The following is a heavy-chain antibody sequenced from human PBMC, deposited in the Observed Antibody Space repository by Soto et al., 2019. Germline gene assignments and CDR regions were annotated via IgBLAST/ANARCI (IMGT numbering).Heavy chain of an antibody. V-gene: IGHV4-31*03. CDR3: ARDLCSGGSSCWFDP. D-gene: IGHD2-15*01. J-gene: IGHJ5*02. CDR1: GGSISSGGYY. Sequence: SETLSLTCTVSGGSISSGGYYWSWIRQHPGKGLEWIGYIYYSGSTYYNPSLKSRVTISVDTSKNQFSLKLSSVTAADTAVYYCARDLCSGGSSCWFDPWGPGTLLTVSS. CDR2: IYYSGST.